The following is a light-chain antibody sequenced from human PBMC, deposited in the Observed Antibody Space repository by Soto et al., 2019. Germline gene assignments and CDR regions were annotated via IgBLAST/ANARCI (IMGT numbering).Light chain of an antibody. V-gene: IGKV3-20*01. J-gene: IGKJ5*01. CDR2: GAS. CDR3: QQYGGSPIT. CDR1: QIVSRR. Sequence: EVVFTQSPGTLSLSPGGRATLSCRASQIVSRRLAWYQQGXGQSPRLLISGASMRASGVPVRLIGSGSGTDFTLTITRLEHEDFAVYYCQQYGGSPITLGLGTRLEI.